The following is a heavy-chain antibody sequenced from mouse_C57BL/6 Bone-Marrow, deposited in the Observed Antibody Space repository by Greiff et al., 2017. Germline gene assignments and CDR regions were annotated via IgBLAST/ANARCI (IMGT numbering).Heavy chain of an antibody. J-gene: IGHJ4*01. V-gene: IGHV5-6*01. CDR1: GFTFSSYG. D-gene: IGHD1-1*01. CDR2: ISSGGSYT. Sequence: EVKVVESGGDLVKPGGSLKLSCAASGFTFSSYGMSWVRQTPDKRLEWVATISSGGSYTYYPDSVKGRYTISRDNAKNTLYLQMSRLKSEDTAMSECARQYYGRDYGMDYWGQGTSVTVSS. CDR3: ARQYYGRDYGMDY.